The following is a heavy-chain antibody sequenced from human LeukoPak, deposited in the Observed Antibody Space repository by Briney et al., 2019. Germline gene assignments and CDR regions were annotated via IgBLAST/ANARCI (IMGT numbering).Heavy chain of an antibody. CDR2: ITRSSSTI. Sequence: GGSLRLSCAASGFTFSSYEMNWVRQAPGKGLEWVSYITRSSSTIYYADSVKGRFTISRDNDKNLLYLQMNSLRVEDTALYYCARDKTPYCGRDCYAFGVWGQGTMVTVSS. J-gene: IGHJ3*01. V-gene: IGHV3-48*03. CDR1: GFTFSSYE. D-gene: IGHD2-21*02. CDR3: ARDKTPYCGRDCYAFGV.